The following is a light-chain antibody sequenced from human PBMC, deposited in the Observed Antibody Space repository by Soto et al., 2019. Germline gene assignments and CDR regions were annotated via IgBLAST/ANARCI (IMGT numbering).Light chain of an antibody. Sequence: SSVLTQSPSVSVAPGQTATITCGGNKIGSESVHWYQQKPGQAPVLVVYDDSDRPSGIPVRFSGSKSGNTASLTISGLQAADEADYYCSLYTSENAYVFGTGTKLTVL. J-gene: IGLJ1*01. CDR3: SLYTSENAYV. CDR2: DDS. V-gene: IGLV3-21*02. CDR1: KIGSES.